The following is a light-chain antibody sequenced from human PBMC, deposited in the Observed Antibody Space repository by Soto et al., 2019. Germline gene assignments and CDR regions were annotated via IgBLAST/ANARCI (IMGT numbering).Light chain of an antibody. CDR2: GNA. V-gene: IGLV1-40*01. CDR3: QSYDSSLSSSVV. Sequence: QSVLTQPPSVSGAPGQRVTISCTGSSSNIGAGHDVHWYQQLPGTAPKLLIYGNANRPSGVPDRFSGSKSGTSASLAITGLQADDEADYYCQSYDSSLSSSVVFGGGTKLTVL. CDR1: SSNIGAGHD. J-gene: IGLJ2*01.